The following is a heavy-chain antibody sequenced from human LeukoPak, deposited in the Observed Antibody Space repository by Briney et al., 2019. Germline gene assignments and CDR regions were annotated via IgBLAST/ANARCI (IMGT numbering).Heavy chain of an antibody. D-gene: IGHD3-3*01. CDR2: ISSSSTI. CDR3: ARGRAHYDFWSGYADYYYYMDV. J-gene: IGHJ6*03. CDR1: GFTFSSYS. V-gene: IGHV3-48*01. Sequence: GGSLRFSCAASGFTFSSYSMNWVRQAPGKGLEWVSYISSSSTIYYADSVKGRFTISRDNAKNSLYLQMNSLRAEDTAVYYCARGRAHYDFWSGYADYYYYMDVWGKGTTVTVSS.